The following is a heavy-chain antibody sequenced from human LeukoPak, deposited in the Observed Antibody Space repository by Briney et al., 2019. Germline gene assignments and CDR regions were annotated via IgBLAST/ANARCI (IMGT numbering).Heavy chain of an antibody. CDR1: GFTFSLYS. CDR2: ISSGSDYI. V-gene: IGHV3-21*01. Sequence: GGSLRLSCAASGFTFSLYSMNWVRQAPGKGLEWVSSISSGSDYIFYGDSLKGRFSISRDNAKNSLYLQMSSLRAEDTAVYYCARGGRRFDSWGQGTLVSVSS. D-gene: IGHD2-15*01. CDR3: ARGGRRFDS. J-gene: IGHJ5*01.